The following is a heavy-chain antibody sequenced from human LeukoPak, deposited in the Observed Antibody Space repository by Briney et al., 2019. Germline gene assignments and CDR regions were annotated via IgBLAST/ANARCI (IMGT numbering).Heavy chain of an antibody. V-gene: IGHV3-23*01. CDR3: AKHCSSNNCYVLT. CDR1: GFTFSSYA. Sequence: GGSLRLSCAASGFTFSSYAMCWVRQAPGKGLEWVSAISGSGGNTDYADSVKGRFTISRDNSKNTLYLQMNSQRAEDTAVYYCAKHCSSNNCYVLTWGQGTLVTVSS. CDR2: ISGSGGNT. J-gene: IGHJ5*02. D-gene: IGHD2-2*01.